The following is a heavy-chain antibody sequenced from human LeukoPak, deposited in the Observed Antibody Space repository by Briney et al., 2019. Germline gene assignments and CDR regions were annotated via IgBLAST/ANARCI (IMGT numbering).Heavy chain of an antibody. CDR3: ARDLGYSYGSPINWFDP. D-gene: IGHD5-18*01. J-gene: IGHJ5*02. CDR1: GYTFTGYY. CDR2: INPNSGGT. Sequence: WASVKVSCKASGYTFTGYYMHWVRQAPGQGLEWMGWINPNSGGTNYAQKFQGRVTMTRDTSISTAYMELSRLRSDDTAVYYCARDLGYSYGSPINWFDPWGQGTLVTVSS. V-gene: IGHV1-2*02.